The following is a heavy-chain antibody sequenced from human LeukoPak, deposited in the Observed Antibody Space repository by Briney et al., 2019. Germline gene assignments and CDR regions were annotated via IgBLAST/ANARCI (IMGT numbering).Heavy chain of an antibody. J-gene: IGHJ5*02. D-gene: IGHD3-22*01. Sequence: SETLSLTCAVYGGSFSGYYWSWLRQPPGKGLEWIGEINHSGSTNYNPSLKSRVTISVDTSKNQFSLKLSSVTAADTAVYYCARVAPRITMIVVVTPNWFDPWGQGTLVTVSS. CDR3: ARVAPRITMIVVVTPNWFDP. CDR1: GGSFSGYY. CDR2: INHSGST. V-gene: IGHV4-34*01.